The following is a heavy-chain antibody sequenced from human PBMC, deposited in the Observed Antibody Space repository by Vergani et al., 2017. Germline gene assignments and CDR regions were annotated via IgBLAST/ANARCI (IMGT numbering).Heavy chain of an antibody. CDR3: ARGTYYDFWSGVPRHAFDV. CDR1: GGSISSYY. J-gene: IGHJ3*01. CDR2: IYYSGST. V-gene: IGHV4-59*01. D-gene: IGHD3-3*01. Sequence: QVQLQESGPGLVKPSETLSLTCTVSGGSISSYYWSWIRQPPGKGLEWIGYIYYSGSTNYNPSLKSRVTISVDTSKNQFSLKLRSVTAADTAVYYCARGTYYDFWSGVPRHAFDVWGQGTMVTVSS.